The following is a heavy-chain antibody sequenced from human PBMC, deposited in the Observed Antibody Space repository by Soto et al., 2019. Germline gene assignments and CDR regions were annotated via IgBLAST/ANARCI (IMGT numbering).Heavy chain of an antibody. D-gene: IGHD2-2*02. CDR2: MNQDGSQI. V-gene: IGHV3-7*01. CDR3: ARDRGPNTPDY. J-gene: IGHJ4*02. Sequence: EVQVVESGGGLVQPGGSLRLSCAVSGFTFSNYWMTWVRQAPGKGLEWVAYMNQDGSQIYYVVSLRGRFTISRDNAMNSLYLQMNSLRVDDTAVYYCARDRGPNTPDYWGQGTLVTVSS. CDR1: GFTFSNYW.